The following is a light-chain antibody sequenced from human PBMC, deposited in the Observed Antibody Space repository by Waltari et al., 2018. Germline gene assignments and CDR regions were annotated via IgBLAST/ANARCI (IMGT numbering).Light chain of an antibody. CDR2: DVT. V-gene: IGLV2-11*01. Sequence: QSALTQPRSVSGSPGQSVTISCAGTSSDVGGYNYVSWYQQHPGRAPKLMIYDVTKRPSGVPDLFSGSKSGNTASLTISGLQSDDEAHYYCCSYAGGYDIFGGGTKLTVL. J-gene: IGLJ2*01. CDR3: CSYAGGYDI. CDR1: SSDVGGYNY.